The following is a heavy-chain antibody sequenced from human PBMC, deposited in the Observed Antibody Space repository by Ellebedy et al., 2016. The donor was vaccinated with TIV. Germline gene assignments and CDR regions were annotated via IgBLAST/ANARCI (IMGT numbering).Heavy chain of an antibody. V-gene: IGHV4-34*01. CDR2: INHSGST. Sequence: SETLSLXXAVYGGSFSGYYWSWIRQPPGKGLEWIGEINHSGSTNYNPSLKSRVTISVDTSKNQFSLKLSSETAADTAVYYCARTREGGSRYFDYWGQGTLVTVSS. J-gene: IGHJ4*02. CDR3: ARTREGGSRYFDY. CDR1: GGSFSGYY. D-gene: IGHD6-13*01.